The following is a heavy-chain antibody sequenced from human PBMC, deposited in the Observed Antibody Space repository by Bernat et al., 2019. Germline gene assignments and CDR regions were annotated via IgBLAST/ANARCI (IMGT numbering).Heavy chain of an antibody. CDR2: ISSSSSYT. CDR3: ARGTSTSAPYMDV. CDR1: GFTFSDYY. V-gene: IGHV3-11*05. Sequence: QVQLVESGGGLVKPGGSLRLSCAASGFTFSDYYMSWIRQAPGKGVDWASYISSSSSYTNYADSVKGRFTISRDTAKNSLYLQMSCLRAEDTAVYYCARGTSTSAPYMDVWGKGTTVTVSS. J-gene: IGHJ6*03.